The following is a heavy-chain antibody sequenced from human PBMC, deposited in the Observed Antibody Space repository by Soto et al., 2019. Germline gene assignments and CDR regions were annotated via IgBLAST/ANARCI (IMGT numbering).Heavy chain of an antibody. V-gene: IGHV4-59*08. CDR1: GGSISSYY. CDR2: IYYSGST. J-gene: IGHJ4*02. Sequence: PSETLSLTCTVSGGSISSYYWSWIRQPPGKGLEWIGYIYYSGSTNYNPSLKSRVTISVDTSKNQFSLKLNSMTAADTAVYYCARSMYYSDGSNYSPFDYWGQGTLVTVSS. CDR3: ARSMYYSDGSNYSPFDY. D-gene: IGHD3-22*01.